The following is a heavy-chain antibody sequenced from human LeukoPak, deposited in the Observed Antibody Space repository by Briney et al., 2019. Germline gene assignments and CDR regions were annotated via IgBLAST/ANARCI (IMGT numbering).Heavy chain of an antibody. CDR1: GFTFSNAW. V-gene: IGHV3-15*01. CDR2: IKSKTDGGTT. D-gene: IGHD5-24*01. CDR3: TTDMATIFRGQKPFDY. J-gene: IGHJ4*02. Sequence: GGSLRLSCAVSGFTFSNAWMSWVRQAPGKGLEWVGRIKSKTDGGTTDYAAPVKGRFTISRDDSKNTLYLQMNSLKTEDTAVYYCTTDMATIFRGQKPFDYWGQGTLVTVSS.